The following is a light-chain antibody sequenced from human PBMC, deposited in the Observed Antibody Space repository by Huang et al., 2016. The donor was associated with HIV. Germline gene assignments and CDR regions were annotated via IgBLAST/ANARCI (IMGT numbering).Light chain of an antibody. CDR1: QTISSY. CDR3: QQTYNTPWT. V-gene: IGKV1-39*01. CDR2: ASS. Sequence: DIQMTQSPSSLSASVGDRVTITCRASQTISSYLNWYKQRPGEAPKVLIYASSSLQIGVPSRFSGSGSATDFILTISSLQPEDFATYYCQQTYNTPWTFGQGTKVEIK. J-gene: IGKJ1*01.